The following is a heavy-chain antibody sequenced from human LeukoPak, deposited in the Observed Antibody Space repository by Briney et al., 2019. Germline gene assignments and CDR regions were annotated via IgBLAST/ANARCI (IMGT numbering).Heavy chain of an antibody. J-gene: IGHJ3*02. CDR3: ARDCYDSSGYKFDVFDI. V-gene: IGHV1-18*01. CDR2: IGGYNGNT. D-gene: IGHD3-22*01. CDR1: GYTFTNYG. Sequence: ASVKVSCKASGYTFTNYGISWVRQAPGQGLEWMGWIGGYNGNTNYAQKLQGRVTMTTDTSTSTAYMELRSLRSDDTAVYYCARDCYDSSGYKFDVFDIWGQGTMVTVSS.